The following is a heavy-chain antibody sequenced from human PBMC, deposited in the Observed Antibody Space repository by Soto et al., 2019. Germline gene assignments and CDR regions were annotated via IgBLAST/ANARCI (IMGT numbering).Heavy chain of an antibody. D-gene: IGHD5-12*01. CDR2: ISYDGSNK. CDR1: GFTFSSYA. V-gene: IGHV3-30-3*01. CDR3: ARDFRARVATIPYYYYGMDV. J-gene: IGHJ6*02. Sequence: PGGSLRLSCAASGFTFSSYAMHWVRQAPGKGLEWVAVISYDGSNKYYADSVKGRFTISRDNSKNTLYLQMNSLRAEDTAVYYCARDFRARVATIPYYYYGMDVWGQGTTVTVAS.